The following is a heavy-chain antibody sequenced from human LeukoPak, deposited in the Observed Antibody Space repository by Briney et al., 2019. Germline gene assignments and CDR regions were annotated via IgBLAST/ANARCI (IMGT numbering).Heavy chain of an antibody. CDR3: ARWDCSGGSCSTPLDY. V-gene: IGHV3-7*01. D-gene: IGHD2-15*01. CDR1: GFTFSSYW. Sequence: GGFLRLSCAASGFTFSSYWMSWVRQAPGKGLEWVAYIKQDVTEKYYVDSVKGRFTISRDNAKNSLHLQMNSLRAEDTAVYYCARWDCSGGSCSTPLDYWGQGTLVTVSS. CDR2: IKQDVTEK. J-gene: IGHJ4*02.